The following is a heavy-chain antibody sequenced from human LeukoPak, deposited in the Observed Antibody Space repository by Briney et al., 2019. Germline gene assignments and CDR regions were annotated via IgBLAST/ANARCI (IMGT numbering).Heavy chain of an antibody. D-gene: IGHD6-6*01. Sequence: GGSLRLSCAASGFTFSSYDMNWVRQAPGKGLEWVSYVSSSSSTIYFADSVKGRFTISRDNAKNSLYLQMNSLRAEDTAVYYCARDIEQLVFDYWGQGTLVTVSS. CDR3: ARDIEQLVFDY. J-gene: IGHJ4*02. V-gene: IGHV3-48*04. CDR2: VSSSSSTI. CDR1: GFTFSSYD.